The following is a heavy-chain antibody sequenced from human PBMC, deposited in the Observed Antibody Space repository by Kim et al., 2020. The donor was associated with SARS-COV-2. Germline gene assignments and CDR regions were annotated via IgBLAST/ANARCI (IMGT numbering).Heavy chain of an antibody. CDR3: VRGYAGGPFDP. Sequence: GGSLRLSCAASGFTFDDYGMSWVRQAPGKGLEWVSGINRNSDSTGYADSVKGRFTISRDNAKNSLFLQMNSPRAEDTALYHCVRGYAGGPFDPWGQGNLV. CDR1: GFTFDDYG. D-gene: IGHD3-16*01. J-gene: IGHJ5*02. CDR2: INRNSDST. V-gene: IGHV3-20*01.